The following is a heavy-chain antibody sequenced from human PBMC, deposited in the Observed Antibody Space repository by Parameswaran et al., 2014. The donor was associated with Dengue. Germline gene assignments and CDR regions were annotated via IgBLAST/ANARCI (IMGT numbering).Heavy chain of an antibody. CDR1: GFTFSTFA. Sequence: GSLRLSCAASGFTFSTFAMSWVRQAPGKGLEWVSGISGSGGSTSYADSVKGRFTISRDNSKNTLYLQMDSLRAEDTAVYFCAKGLRGYNGYETYWGQGTLVTVSS. D-gene: IGHD5-12*01. J-gene: IGHJ4*02. CDR3: AKGLRGYNGYETY. CDR2: ISGSGGST. V-gene: IGHV3-23*01.